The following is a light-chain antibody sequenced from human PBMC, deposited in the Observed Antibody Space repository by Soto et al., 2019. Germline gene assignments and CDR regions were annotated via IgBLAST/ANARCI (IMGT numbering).Light chain of an antibody. Sequence: QSALTQPASVSGSPGQSITISCTGTSNDIGYYDYVSWYQQHPGKAPKLMIYEVSYRPSGVSNRFSGSKSDNMASLTISGLQAEDEAYYYCSSYTCSGTLFGGGTKVTVL. V-gene: IGLV2-14*01. CDR3: SSYTCSGTL. CDR2: EVS. CDR1: SNDIGYYDY. J-gene: IGLJ2*01.